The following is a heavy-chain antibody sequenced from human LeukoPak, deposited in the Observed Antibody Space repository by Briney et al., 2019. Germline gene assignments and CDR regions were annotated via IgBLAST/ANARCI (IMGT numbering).Heavy chain of an antibody. D-gene: IGHD3-16*01. V-gene: IGHV3-23*01. J-gene: IGHJ4*02. CDR3: AKDNAPGVWQLFDY. CDR2: ISGSGGNT. Sequence: GRSLRLSCAASGFTFSNFAMSWVRQAPGKGLEWVSAISGSGGNTYYAGSVKGRFTISRDNSKNTVYLQMNSLRAGDTAVYYCAKDNAPGVWQLFDYWGQGTLVTVSS. CDR1: GFTFSNFA.